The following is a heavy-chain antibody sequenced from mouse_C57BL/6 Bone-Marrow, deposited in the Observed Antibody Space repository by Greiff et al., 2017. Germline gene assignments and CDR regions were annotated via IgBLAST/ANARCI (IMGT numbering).Heavy chain of an antibody. V-gene: IGHV5-4*03. J-gene: IGHJ2*01. CDR1: GFTFSSSA. CDR3: ASFARSYYFDD. CDR2: ISDGGSYT. Sequence: EVKLVESGGGLVKPGGSLKLSCAVSGFTFSSSAMSWVRQTPEKRLEWVATISDGGSYTYYPDNVKGRFTISRDNAKNNLYLQMSHLKSEDTAMYYCASFARSYYFDDWGQGTTLTVSS.